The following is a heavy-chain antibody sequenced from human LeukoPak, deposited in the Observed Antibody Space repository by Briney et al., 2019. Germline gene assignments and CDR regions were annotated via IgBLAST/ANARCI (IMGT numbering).Heavy chain of an antibody. CDR3: ARGQGYYDSSGYTLGGGYYFDY. V-gene: IGHV4-39*07. D-gene: IGHD3-22*01. CDR2: IYYSGST. CDR1: GGSISSSSYY. J-gene: IGHJ4*02. Sequence: SETLSLTCTVSGGSISSSSYYWGWIRQPPGEGLEWIGSIYYSGSTYYNPSLKSRVTISVDTSKNQFSLKLSSVTAADTAVYYCARGQGYYDSSGYTLGGGYYFDYWGQGTLVTVSS.